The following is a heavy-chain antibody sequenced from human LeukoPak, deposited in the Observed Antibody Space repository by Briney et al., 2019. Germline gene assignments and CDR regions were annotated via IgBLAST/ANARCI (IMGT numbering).Heavy chain of an antibody. CDR3: ARGRGYSGYVDY. Sequence: PGGAPRLLCAASGFPLRSNYMSRVRQAPGKGLGWVSVIYSGGSTYYADSVKGRFTISSDNSKNTLYLQMNSLRAEDTAVYYCARGRGYSGYVDYWGQGTLVTVSS. CDR1: GFPLRSNY. CDR2: IYSGGST. J-gene: IGHJ4*02. D-gene: IGHD5-12*01. V-gene: IGHV3-53*01.